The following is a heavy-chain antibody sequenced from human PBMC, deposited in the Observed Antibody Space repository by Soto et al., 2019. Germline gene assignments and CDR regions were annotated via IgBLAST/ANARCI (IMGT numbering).Heavy chain of an antibody. CDR3: ARGITLPTPLDY. J-gene: IGHJ4*02. CDR2: INAGNGNT. Sequence: NRAASVKVSCKASGYTFTSYAMHWVRQAPGQRLEWMGWINAGNGNTKYSQKFQGRVTITRDTSASTAYMELSSLRSEDTAVYYCARGITLPTPLDYWGQGTLVTVSS. V-gene: IGHV1-3*01. D-gene: IGHD1-20*01. CDR1: GYTFTSYA.